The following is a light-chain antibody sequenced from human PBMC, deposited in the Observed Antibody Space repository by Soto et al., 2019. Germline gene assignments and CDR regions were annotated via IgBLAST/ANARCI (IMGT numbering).Light chain of an antibody. CDR2: GTT. CDR1: SSNIGAGYD. CDR3: HSYDSSLSASV. J-gene: IGLJ1*01. Sequence: QSVLTQTPSVSGAPGQRVTISCTGRSSNIGAGYDVHWYQHLPGTAPKLLIYGTTNRPSGVPDRFSGSKSGISASLAITGHQAEDEADYYCHSYDSSLSASVFGAGTKVTVL. V-gene: IGLV1-40*01.